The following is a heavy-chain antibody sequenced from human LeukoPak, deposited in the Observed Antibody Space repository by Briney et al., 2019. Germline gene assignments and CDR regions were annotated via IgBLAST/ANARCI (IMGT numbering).Heavy chain of an antibody. V-gene: IGHV3-23*01. CDR3: AIVSDTIIAVASADFDY. CDR1: GFSFRTFD. D-gene: IGHD6-19*01. J-gene: IGHJ4*02. CDR2: IDGSGDST. Sequence: PGGSQTLSCGPSGFSFRTFDMAWVREAPGKGLQWVSSIDGSGDSTYYADSVKGRFTISRGNSKNTLYLQMNRLRAGDTAVYYCAIVSDTIIAVASADFDYWGQGNLVTVSS.